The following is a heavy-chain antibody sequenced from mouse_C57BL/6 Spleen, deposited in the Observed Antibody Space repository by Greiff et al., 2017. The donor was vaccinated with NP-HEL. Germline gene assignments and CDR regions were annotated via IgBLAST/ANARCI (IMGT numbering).Heavy chain of an antibody. Sequence: VQLQQSGGGLVKPGGSLKLSCAASGFTFSDYGMHWVRQAPEKGLEWVAYISSGSSTIYYADTVKGRFTISRDNAKNTLFLQMTSLRSEDTAMYYCARTRPMDYWGQGTSVTVSS. CDR2: ISSGSSTI. J-gene: IGHJ4*01. CDR1: GFTFSDYG. V-gene: IGHV5-17*01. CDR3: ARTRPMDY.